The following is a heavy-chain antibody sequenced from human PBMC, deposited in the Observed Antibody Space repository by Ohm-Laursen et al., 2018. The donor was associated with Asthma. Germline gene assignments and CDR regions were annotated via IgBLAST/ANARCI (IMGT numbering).Heavy chain of an antibody. V-gene: IGHV1-46*01. Sequence: ASVKVSCKASGYTFTSYYMHWVRQAPGQGLEWMGIINPSGGSTSYAQKFQGRVTMTRDTSTSTVYMELSSLRSEDTAVYYCARDLYYYDSSGYYEAFDIWGQGTMVTVYS. CDR2: INPSGGST. CDR1: GYTFTSYY. D-gene: IGHD3-22*01. CDR3: ARDLYYYDSSGYYEAFDI. J-gene: IGHJ3*02.